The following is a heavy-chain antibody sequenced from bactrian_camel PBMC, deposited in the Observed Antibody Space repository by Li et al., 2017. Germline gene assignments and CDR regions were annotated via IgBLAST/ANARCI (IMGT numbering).Heavy chain of an antibody. CDR1: GFTFSSYY. J-gene: IGHJ4*01. CDR3: VTPLDLRTRGRESPLAH. CDR2: IDSEGRDT. Sequence: HVQLVESGGGLVQPGGSLRLSCAASGFTFSSYYMMSWVRQAPGKGLEWVCSIDSEGRDTWYIGSVKGRFTIVKDMFDDKVYLQMNSVRSEDTALYYCVTPLDLRTRGRESPLAHWGQGTQVTVS. V-gene: IGHV3-2*01.